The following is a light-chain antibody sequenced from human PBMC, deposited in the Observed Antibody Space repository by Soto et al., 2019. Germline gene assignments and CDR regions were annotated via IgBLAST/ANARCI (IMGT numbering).Light chain of an antibody. J-gene: IGKJ4*01. CDR3: QQYNNWTLT. CDR1: QSVSSSY. CDR2: GAS. V-gene: IGKV3-15*01. Sequence: EIVLTQSPGTLSLSPGERATLSCRASQSVSSSYLAWYQQKPGQPPRLLIYGASTRATGIPARFSGSGSGTEFTLTISSLQSEDFAVYYCQQYNNWTLTFGGGTKVEIK.